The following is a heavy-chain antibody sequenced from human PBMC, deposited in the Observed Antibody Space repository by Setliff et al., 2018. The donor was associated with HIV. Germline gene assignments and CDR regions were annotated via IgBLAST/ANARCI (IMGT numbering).Heavy chain of an antibody. CDR3: ARAEGDAYNSLPYFDS. CDR2: IYYSGST. V-gene: IGHV4-30-4*02. Sequence: SETLSLTCTVSGGSINSGDYYWSWIRQPPGKGLEWIGHIYYSGSTYYNPSLKSRLTISLDTSENQFSLHLTSVTAADTAVYYCARAEGDAYNSLPYFDSWGPGALVTVPQ. D-gene: IGHD1-1*01. CDR1: GGSINSGDYY. J-gene: IGHJ4*02.